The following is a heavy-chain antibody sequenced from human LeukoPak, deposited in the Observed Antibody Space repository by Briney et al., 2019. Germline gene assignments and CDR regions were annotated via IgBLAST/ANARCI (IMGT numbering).Heavy chain of an antibody. V-gene: IGHV3-23*01. CDR2: ISGSGGST. Sequence: RPGGSLRLSCAASGFTFSSYAMSWVRQAPGKGLEWVSAISGSGGSTYYADSVKGRFTISRDNSKNTIYLQMNSLRADDTAVYYCAKDLGGYNYGPGDVFDYWGQGTLVTVSS. CDR3: AKDLGGYNYGPGDVFDY. J-gene: IGHJ4*02. D-gene: IGHD5-18*01. CDR1: GFTFSSYA.